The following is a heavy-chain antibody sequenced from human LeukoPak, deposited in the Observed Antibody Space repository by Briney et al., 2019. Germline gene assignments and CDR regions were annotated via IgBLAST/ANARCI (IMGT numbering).Heavy chain of an antibody. CDR3: ARGGVYDFWSGYLGAYYYYGMDV. D-gene: IGHD3-3*01. J-gene: IGHJ6*02. V-gene: IGHV1-46*01. CDR2: INPSGGST. CDR1: GYTFTSYY. Sequence: ASVKVSCKASGYTFTSYYMHWVRQAPGQGLEWMGIINPSGGSTSYAQKFQGWVTMTRDTSISTAYMELSRLRSDDTAVYYCARGGVYDFWSGYLGAYYYYGMDVWGQGTTVTVSS.